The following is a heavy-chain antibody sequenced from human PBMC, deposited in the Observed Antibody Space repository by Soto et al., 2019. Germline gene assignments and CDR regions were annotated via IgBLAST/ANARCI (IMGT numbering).Heavy chain of an antibody. V-gene: IGHV1-69*01. CDR1: GGTFSSYA. CDR2: IIPIFGTA. Sequence: QVQLVQSGAEVKKPGSSVKVSCKASGGTFSSYAISWVRQDPGQGLEWRGGIIPIFGTANYAQKVQGRVTSTADESTSTVYMELSSLRSEDTAVYYCAREGKYYYYGMDVWGQGTTVTVSS. J-gene: IGHJ6*02. CDR3: AREGKYYYYGMDV.